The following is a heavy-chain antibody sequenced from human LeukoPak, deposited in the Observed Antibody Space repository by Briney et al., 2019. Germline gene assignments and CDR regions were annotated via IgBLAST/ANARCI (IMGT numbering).Heavy chain of an antibody. CDR1: GYTFTSYD. CDR2: MNPNSGNT. D-gene: IGHD3-3*01. J-gene: IGHJ5*02. Sequence: ASVKVSCKASGYTFTSYDINWVRQATGQGLEWMGWMNPNSGNTGYAQKFQSRVTMTRNTSISTAYMELSSLRSEDTAVYYCARGSVFGVVPRIDNWFDPWGQGTLVTVSS. V-gene: IGHV1-8*01. CDR3: ARGSVFGVVPRIDNWFDP.